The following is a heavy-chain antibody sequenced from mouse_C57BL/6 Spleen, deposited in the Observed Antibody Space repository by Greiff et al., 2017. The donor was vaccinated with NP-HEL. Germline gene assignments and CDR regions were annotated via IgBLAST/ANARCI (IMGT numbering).Heavy chain of an antibody. D-gene: IGHD1-1*01. V-gene: IGHV14-1*01. J-gene: IGHJ4*01. CDR1: GFNIKDYY. Sequence: EVQLQQSGAELVRPGASVKLSCTASGFNIKDYYMHWVKQRPEQGLEWIGRIDPEDGDTEYAPKFQGKATMTADTSSNTAYLQLSNLPSEDTAVYYCTTYNYGSSYDAMDYWGQGTSVTVSS. CDR3: TTYNYGSSYDAMDY. CDR2: IDPEDGDT.